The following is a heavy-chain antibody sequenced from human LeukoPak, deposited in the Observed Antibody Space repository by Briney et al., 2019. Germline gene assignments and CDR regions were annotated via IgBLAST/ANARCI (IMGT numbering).Heavy chain of an antibody. V-gene: IGHV3-21*04. CDR3: ARGLDYYGSGSYYV. CDR1: GFTFSSYS. J-gene: IGHJ4*02. Sequence: GGSLRLSCAASGFTFSSYSMNWVRQAPGKGLEWVSSISSSSYYIYYANSVKGRFTISRDNAKNSLYLQMNSLRAEDTAVYYCARGLDYYGSGSYYVWGQGTLVTVSS. D-gene: IGHD3-10*01. CDR2: ISSSSYYI.